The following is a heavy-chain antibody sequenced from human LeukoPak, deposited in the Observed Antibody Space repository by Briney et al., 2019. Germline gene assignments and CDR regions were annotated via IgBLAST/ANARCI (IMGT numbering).Heavy chain of an antibody. CDR1: GFTFSSYA. CDR2: IRYDGSDK. CDR3: AKRTSSWSELDY. Sequence: GRSLRLSCAASGFTFSSYAMHWVRQAPGKGLEWVAFIRYDGSDKYYSDSVKGRFTISRDNSKNSLYLQLNSLRAEDTAVYYCAKRTSSWSELDYWGQGTLVTVSS. D-gene: IGHD6-13*01. V-gene: IGHV3-30*02. J-gene: IGHJ4*02.